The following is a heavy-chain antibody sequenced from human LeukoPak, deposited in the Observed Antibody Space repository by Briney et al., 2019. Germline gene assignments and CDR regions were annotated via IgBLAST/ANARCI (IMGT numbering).Heavy chain of an antibody. V-gene: IGHV3-23*01. D-gene: IGHD3-10*01. J-gene: IGHJ4*02. CDR2: ISGSGGST. CDR1: VFTFSSYA. CDR3: AKEMITMVRGVKPFDY. Sequence: GGSLRLSCAASVFTFSSYAMSWVRQAPGKGLEWVSAISGSGGSTYYADSVKGRFTISRDNSKNTLYLQMNSLRAEDTAVYYCAKEMITMVRGVKPFDYWGQGTLVTVSS.